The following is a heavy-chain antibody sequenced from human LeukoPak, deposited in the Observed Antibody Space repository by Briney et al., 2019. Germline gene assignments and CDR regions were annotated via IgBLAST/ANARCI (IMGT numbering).Heavy chain of an antibody. CDR3: ARHRPGGAFDI. D-gene: IGHD3-16*01. V-gene: IGHV4-34*01. J-gene: IGHJ3*02. CDR2: INHSGST. CDR1: GGSFSGYY. Sequence: SETLSLTCAVYGGSFSGYYWSWIRQPPGKGLEWIGEINHSGSTNYNPSLKSRVTISVDTSKNQFSLKLNSVTAADTAVYYCARHRPGGAFDIWGQGTMVTVSS.